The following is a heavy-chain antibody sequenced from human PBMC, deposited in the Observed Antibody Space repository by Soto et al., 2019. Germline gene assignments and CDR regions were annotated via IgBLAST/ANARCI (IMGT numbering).Heavy chain of an antibody. D-gene: IGHD2-2*01. J-gene: IGHJ5*02. CDR1: GFTFSSYA. CDR3: AKDARYCSSTSCPRLNWFDP. CDR2: ISGSGGST. Sequence: PGGSLRLSCAASGFTFSSYAMSWVRQAPGKGLEWVSAISGSGGSTYYADSVKGRFTISRDNSKNTLYLQMNSLRAEDTAVYYCAKDARYCSSTSCPRLNWFDPWGQGTLVTVSS. V-gene: IGHV3-23*01.